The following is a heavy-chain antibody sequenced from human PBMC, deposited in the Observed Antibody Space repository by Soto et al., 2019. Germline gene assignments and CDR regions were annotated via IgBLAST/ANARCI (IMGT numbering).Heavy chain of an antibody. V-gene: IGHV1-69*02. Sequence: SVKVSCQASGDTLTSYTISWVRQAPGQGLEWMGRIIPILDITNYAQKFQGRVTITADKSTNTAYMELSSLRSEDTAVYYCARAEVDYYDSSEYYFDSWGQGTLVTVSS. D-gene: IGHD3-22*01. CDR3: ARAEVDYYDSSEYYFDS. J-gene: IGHJ4*02. CDR2: IIPILDIT. CDR1: GDTLTSYT.